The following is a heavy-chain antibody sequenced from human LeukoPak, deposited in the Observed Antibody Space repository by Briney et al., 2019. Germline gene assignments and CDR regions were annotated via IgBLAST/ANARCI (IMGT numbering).Heavy chain of an antibody. Sequence: GGSLRLSCAASGFTFSSYGMSWVRQAPGKGLEWVSGINWNGGSTGYADSVKGRFTISRDNAKNSLYLQMNSLRAEDTALYCCARTPGQWLVYYYYYYMDVWGKGTTVTVSS. D-gene: IGHD6-19*01. V-gene: IGHV3-20*04. CDR1: GFTFSSYG. CDR2: INWNGGST. J-gene: IGHJ6*03. CDR3: ARTPGQWLVYYYYYYMDV.